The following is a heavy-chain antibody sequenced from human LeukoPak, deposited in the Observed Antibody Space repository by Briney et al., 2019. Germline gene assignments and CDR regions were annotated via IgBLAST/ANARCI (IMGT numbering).Heavy chain of an antibody. CDR1: GFTFSSYW. Sequence: GGSLRLSCAASGFTFSSYWMSWVRQAPGKGLEWVANIKQDGSEKYYVDSVKGRFTISRDNAKNSLYLQMNSLRAEDTAVYYCAREVVVTANHFDPWGQGALVTVSS. D-gene: IGHD2-21*02. CDR3: AREVVVTANHFDP. CDR2: IKQDGSEK. J-gene: IGHJ5*02. V-gene: IGHV3-7*01.